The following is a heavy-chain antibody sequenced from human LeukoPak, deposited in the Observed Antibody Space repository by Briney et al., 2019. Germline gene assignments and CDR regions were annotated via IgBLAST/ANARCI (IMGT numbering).Heavy chain of an antibody. CDR1: GLTFSSFD. J-gene: IGHJ4*02. D-gene: IGHD5-12*01. CDR2: ISGSGIST. CDR3: ARGPSGYHNT. V-gene: IGHV3-23*01. Sequence: GGSLRLSCVASGLTFSSFDMSWVRQAPGKGLEWVSSISGSGISTDYADSVKGRFTISRDNFKNTLYLQMNSLRAEDTAVYYCARGPSGYHNTGGQGTLVTVSS.